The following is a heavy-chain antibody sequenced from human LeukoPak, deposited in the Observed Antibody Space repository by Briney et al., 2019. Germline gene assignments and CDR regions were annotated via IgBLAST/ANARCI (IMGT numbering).Heavy chain of an antibody. CDR1: GFTFSSYA. V-gene: IGHV3-23*01. CDR3: AKAREMYYYDSSGYYLFQH. D-gene: IGHD3-22*01. Sequence: GGSLRLSCAASGFTFSSYAMSWVRQAPGKGLEWVSAISGSGGSTYYADSVKGRFTTSRDNSKNTLYLQMNSLRAEDTAVYYCAKAREMYYYDSSGYYLFQHWGQGTLVTVSS. CDR2: ISGSGGST. J-gene: IGHJ1*01.